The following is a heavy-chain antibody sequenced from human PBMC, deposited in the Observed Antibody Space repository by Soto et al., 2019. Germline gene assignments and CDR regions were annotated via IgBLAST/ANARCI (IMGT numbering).Heavy chain of an antibody. CDR3: AKDIVVVVAGGTDY. CDR2: ISGSGGST. CDR1: GFTFSSYA. V-gene: IGHV3-23*01. J-gene: IGHJ4*02. D-gene: IGHD2-15*01. Sequence: GSLRLSCAASGFTFSSYAMSWVRQAPGKGLEWVSAISGSGGSTYYADSVKGRFTISRDNSKNTLYLQMNSLRAEDTAVYYCAKDIVVVVAGGTDYWGQGTLVTVSS.